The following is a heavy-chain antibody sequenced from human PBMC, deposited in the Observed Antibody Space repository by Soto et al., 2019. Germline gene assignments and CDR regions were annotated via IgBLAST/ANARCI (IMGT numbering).Heavy chain of an antibody. D-gene: IGHD1-1*01. CDR2: SSNSGTFA. CDR1: GFTFSDYY. J-gene: IGHJ4*02. CDR3: ARSRDNFNVLHY. Sequence: GGSLRLSCAASGFTFSDYYMSWVRQAPGRGLEWISYSSNSGTFARYATSVKGRFSISRDNANNSLYLEMNSLRVEDTAVYYCARSRDNFNVLHYWRQATPVTVSS. V-gene: IGHV3-11*06.